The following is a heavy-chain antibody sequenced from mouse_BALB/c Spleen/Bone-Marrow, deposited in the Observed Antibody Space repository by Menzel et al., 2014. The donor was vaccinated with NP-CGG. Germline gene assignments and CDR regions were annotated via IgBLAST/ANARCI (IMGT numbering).Heavy chain of an antibody. CDR2: INPYNDGT. V-gene: IGHV1-14*01. CDR1: GYTFTSYV. D-gene: IGHD2-2*01. J-gene: IGHJ3*01. CDR3: ARGGYGSWFAY. Sequence: VHVKQSGPELVKPGASVKMSCKASGYTFTSYVMHWVKQKPGQGLEWIGYINPYNDGTKYNEKFKGKATLTSDKSSSTAYIELSSLTSEDSAVYYCARGGYGSWFAYWGQGTLVTVSA.